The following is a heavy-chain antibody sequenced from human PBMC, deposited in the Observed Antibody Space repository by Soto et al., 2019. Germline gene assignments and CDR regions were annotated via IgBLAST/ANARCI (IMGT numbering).Heavy chain of an antibody. CDR3: AKGDGFTMIDDFDI. D-gene: IGHD3-22*01. J-gene: IGHJ3*02. CDR2: ISYDGSNK. Sequence: GGSLRLSCAASGFTFSSYGMHWVRQAPGKGLEWVAVISYDGSNKYYADSVKGRFTISRDNSKNTLYLQMNSLRAEDTAVYYCAKGDGFTMIDDFDIWGQGTMVTVSS. CDR1: GFTFSSYG. V-gene: IGHV3-30*18.